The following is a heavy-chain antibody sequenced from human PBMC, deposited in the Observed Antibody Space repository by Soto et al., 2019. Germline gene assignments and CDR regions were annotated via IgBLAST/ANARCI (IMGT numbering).Heavy chain of an antibody. CDR2: IYYSGST. CDR1: GGSISSGDYY. Sequence: QVQLQESGPGLVKPSQTLSLTCTVSGGSISSGDYYWSWIRHPPGKDLEWIGYIYYSGSTYYNTSLKSRVTISVDTSKNQFSLKLSSVTAADPAVYYCAREFVSGGSCYDHWGQGTLVTVSS. CDR3: AREFVSGGSCYDH. J-gene: IGHJ5*02. V-gene: IGHV4-30-4*01. D-gene: IGHD2-15*01.